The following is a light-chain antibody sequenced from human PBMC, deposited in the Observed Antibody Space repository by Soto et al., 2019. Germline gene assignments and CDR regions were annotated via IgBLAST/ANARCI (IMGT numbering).Light chain of an antibody. CDR3: QQRSNWPT. CDR1: QSVSSSY. J-gene: IGKJ5*01. CDR2: DAS. Sequence: EIVLTQSPGTLSLSPGERATLSCRASQSVSSSYFAWYQQKPGQAPRLLIYDASNRATGIPARFSGSGSGTDFTLTISSLEPEDFAVYYCQQRSNWPTFGQGTRLEIK. V-gene: IGKV3D-20*02.